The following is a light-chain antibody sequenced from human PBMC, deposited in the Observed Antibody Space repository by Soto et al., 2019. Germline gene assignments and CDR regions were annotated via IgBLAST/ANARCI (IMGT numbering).Light chain of an antibody. CDR2: GAS. CDR3: QQYNNWPQT. J-gene: IGKJ2*01. Sequence: EIVMTQSPATLSVSPGERATLSCRASQSVGSNLAWYQQEPGQAPRLLIYGASTRATGIPARFSGSGSGIEFTLTISSLQSEDFAVYYCQQYNNWPQTFGQGTKLEIK. CDR1: QSVGSN. V-gene: IGKV3-15*01.